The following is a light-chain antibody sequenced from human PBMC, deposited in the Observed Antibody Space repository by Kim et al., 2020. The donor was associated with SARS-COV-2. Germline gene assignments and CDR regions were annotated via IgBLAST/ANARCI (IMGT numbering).Light chain of an antibody. V-gene: IGLV6-57*03. CDR3: QSYNRDNVI. J-gene: IGLJ2*01. CDR1: SGSIDDNS. Sequence: GNKVPITCIRSSGSIDDNSVQWYQQRPGGVPTTVIYEDDQRPSGVSDRFSGSIDNSSNSASLTISGLRTEDEADYYCQSYNRDNVIFGGGTQLTVL. CDR2: EDD.